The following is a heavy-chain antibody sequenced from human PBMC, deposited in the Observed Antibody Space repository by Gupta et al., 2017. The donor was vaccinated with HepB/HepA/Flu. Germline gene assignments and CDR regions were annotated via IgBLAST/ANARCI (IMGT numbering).Heavy chain of an antibody. CDR2: IKQDGSEK. CDR3: ARGSGSTTRALDI. D-gene: IGHD2/OR15-2a*01. J-gene: IGHJ3*02. Sequence: EVQLVESGGGLVQPGGSLRLSCAAYGFTLSSHWMNWVRQAPGKGLEWVANIKQDGSEKKYVDSVKGRFTISRDNAKDSLYLQMDSLRAEDTAVYYCARGSGSTTRALDIWGQGTMVTVSS. CDR1: GFTLSSHW. V-gene: IGHV3-7*01.